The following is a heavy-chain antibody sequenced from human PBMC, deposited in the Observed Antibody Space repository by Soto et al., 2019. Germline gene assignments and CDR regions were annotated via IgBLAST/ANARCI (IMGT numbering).Heavy chain of an antibody. J-gene: IGHJ6*02. D-gene: IGHD6-19*01. V-gene: IGHV1-69*04. CDR1: GYTFTSYA. Sequence: ASVKVSCKASGYTFTSYAMDWARQAPGQRLEWMGRIIPGIGIAKYAQRFQGRVTITADKSTSTAYMELSSLRSEDTAVYYCARAIAVAGVDYYYGMDVWGQGTTVTVSS. CDR2: IIPGIGIA. CDR3: ARAIAVAGVDYYYGMDV.